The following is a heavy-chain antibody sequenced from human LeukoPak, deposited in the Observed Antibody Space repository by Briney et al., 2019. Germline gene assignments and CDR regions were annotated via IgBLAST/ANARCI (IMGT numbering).Heavy chain of an antibody. D-gene: IGHD2-21*02. CDR1: GYTFTSYD. V-gene: IGHV1-2*02. CDR2: INPNSGGT. Sequence: GASVKVSCKASGYTFTSYDINWVRQATGQGLEWMGWINPNSGGTNYAQKFQGRVTMTRDTSISIVYMELSRLTSDDTAVYYCARVGFGVVVTAGFDYWGQGTLVTVSS. J-gene: IGHJ4*02. CDR3: ARVGFGVVVTAGFDY.